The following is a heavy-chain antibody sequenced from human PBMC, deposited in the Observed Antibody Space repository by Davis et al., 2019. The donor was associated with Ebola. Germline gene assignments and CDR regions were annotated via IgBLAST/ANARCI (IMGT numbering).Heavy chain of an antibody. V-gene: IGHV4-59*01. J-gene: IGHJ4*02. CDR1: GGSISSYY. D-gene: IGHD6-19*01. CDR2: IYYSGST. CDR3: ARESAERRTFDY. Sequence: PSETLSLTCTVSGGSISSYYWSWIRQPPGKGLEWIGYIYYSGSTNYNPSLKSRVTISVDTSKNQFSLKLSSVTAADTAVYYCARESAERRTFDYWGQGTLVTVSS.